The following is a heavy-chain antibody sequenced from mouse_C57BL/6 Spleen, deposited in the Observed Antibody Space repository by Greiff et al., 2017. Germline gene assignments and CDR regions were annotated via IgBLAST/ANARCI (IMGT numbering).Heavy chain of an antibody. CDR3: ATIYDGYYVPLAY. Sequence: QVQLQQSGAELVRPGTSVKVSCKASGYAFTNYLFEWVKQRPGQGLEWIGVINPGSGGTNNNEKFKGKATLTADKSSSTAYRQLSSLTSGDSAVYVRATIYDGYYVPLAYWGQGTLVTVSA. D-gene: IGHD2-3*01. V-gene: IGHV1-54*01. CDR2: INPGSGGT. J-gene: IGHJ3*01. CDR1: GYAFTNYL.